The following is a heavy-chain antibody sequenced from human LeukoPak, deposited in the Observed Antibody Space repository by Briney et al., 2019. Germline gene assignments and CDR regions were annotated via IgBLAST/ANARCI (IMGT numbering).Heavy chain of an antibody. CDR1: GFSFSDYT. V-gene: IGHV3-21*01. J-gene: IGHJ4*02. CDR2: ISSGSAYI. CDR3: ARGGVVVVPAAIQVSDY. Sequence: GGSLRLSCTASGFSFSDYTMNWVRQAPGKGLEWLSSISSGSAYIYYADSVKGRFTISRDNAKNSLYLQMNSLRAEDTAVYYCARGGVVVVPAAIQVSDYWGQGTLVTVSS. D-gene: IGHD2-2*02.